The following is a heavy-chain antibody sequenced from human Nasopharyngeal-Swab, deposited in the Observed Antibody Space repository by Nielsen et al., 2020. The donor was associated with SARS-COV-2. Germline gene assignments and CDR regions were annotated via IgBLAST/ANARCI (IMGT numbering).Heavy chain of an antibody. D-gene: IGHD6-6*01. CDR1: GFTFSSYA. CDR2: IYCGCSSP. Sequence: GESLKIPCAASGFTFSSYAMSWVRQAPGKGLEWVSVIYCGCSSPYYADSVKGRFTISRDNSKNTLYLQMNSLRAEDTAVYYCAKGWVSSSPPSFDYWGQGTLVTVSS. J-gene: IGHJ4*02. V-gene: IGHV3-23*03. CDR3: AKGWVSSSPPSFDY.